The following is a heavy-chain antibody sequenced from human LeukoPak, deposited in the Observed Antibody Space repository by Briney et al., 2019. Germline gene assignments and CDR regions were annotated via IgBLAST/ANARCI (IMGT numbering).Heavy chain of an antibody. Sequence: ASVKVSCTASGYTFTGYYMHWVRQAPGQGLEWMGWINPNSGGTNYAQKFQGRVTMTRDTSISTAYMELSRLRSDDTAVYYCARDGGYSSSWHDYWGQGTLVSVS. CDR3: ARDGGYSSSWHDY. CDR1: GYTFTGYY. J-gene: IGHJ4*02. V-gene: IGHV1-2*02. CDR2: INPNSGGT. D-gene: IGHD6-13*01.